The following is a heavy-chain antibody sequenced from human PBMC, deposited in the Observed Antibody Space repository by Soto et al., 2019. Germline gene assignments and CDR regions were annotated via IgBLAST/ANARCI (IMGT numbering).Heavy chain of an antibody. CDR2: IYYSGST. D-gene: IGHD3-10*01. J-gene: IGHJ4*02. V-gene: IGHV4-31*03. CDR3: AREGRGPGRYFDY. Sequence: QVQLQESGPGLVKPSQTLSLTCTVSGGSISSGGYYWSWIRQHPGKGLEWIGYIYYSGSTYYNPSLKSRVTISVDTSKNQFSLKLSSVTAADTAMYYCAREGRGPGRYFDYWGQGTLVTVSS. CDR1: GGSISSGGYY.